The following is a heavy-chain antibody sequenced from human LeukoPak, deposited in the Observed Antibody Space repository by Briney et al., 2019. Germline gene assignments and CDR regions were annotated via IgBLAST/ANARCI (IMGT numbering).Heavy chain of an antibody. Sequence: TGGSLRLSCAASGFTVSSNYMSWVRQAPGKGLEWVANIKQDGSEEYYVDSVKGRFTISRDNANNSLYLQMNSLRTEDTAVYYCARDSSVEILNWGQGTLVTVSS. CDR3: ARDSSVEILN. CDR2: IKQDGSEE. CDR1: GFTVSSNY. D-gene: IGHD5-24*01. J-gene: IGHJ4*02. V-gene: IGHV3-7*01.